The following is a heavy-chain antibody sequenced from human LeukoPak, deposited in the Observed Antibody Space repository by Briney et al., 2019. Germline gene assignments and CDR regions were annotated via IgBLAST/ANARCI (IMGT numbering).Heavy chain of an antibody. CDR2: INHSGST. J-gene: IGHJ3*01. CDR1: GGSISSTIYY. CDR3: ARRPYYDILTGYYYAWFDP. D-gene: IGHD3-9*01. V-gene: IGHV4-34*01. Sequence: SETLSLTCAVSGGSISSTIYYWSWIRQPPGKGLEWIGEINHSGSTNYNPSLKSRVTISVDTSKNRFSLKLSSVTAADTAVYYCARRPYYDILTGYYYAWFDPWGQGTMVTVSS.